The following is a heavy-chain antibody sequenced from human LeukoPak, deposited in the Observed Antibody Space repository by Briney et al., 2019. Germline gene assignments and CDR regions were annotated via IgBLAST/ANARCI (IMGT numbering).Heavy chain of an antibody. J-gene: IGHJ4*02. CDR2: IRYDGSNE. Sequence: GRSLRLSCAASGFTFSNYGMHWVRQAPGKGLEWVAFIRYDGSNEYYADSVKGRFTISRDNSKDTLYLQMNSLRAEDTAVYYCAKDGSNSWYVNTHFDYWGQGTLVTVSS. CDR1: GFTFSNYG. CDR3: AKDGSNSWYVNTHFDY. D-gene: IGHD6-13*01. V-gene: IGHV3-30*02.